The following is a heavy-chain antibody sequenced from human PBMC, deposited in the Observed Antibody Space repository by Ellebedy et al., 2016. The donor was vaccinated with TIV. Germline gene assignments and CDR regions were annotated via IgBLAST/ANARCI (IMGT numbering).Heavy chain of an antibody. Sequence: PGGSLRLSCAASGFTFSTHAMYWVRQAPGKGLEWVALISYDGSNEDYADSVKGRFTIARDNSMNTLYLQMISLTTEDTAVNYCASDRYRVSVAGPAFDLDYWGQGTLVTVSS. CDR1: GFTFSTHA. CDR2: ISYDGSNE. CDR3: ASDRYRVSVAGPAFDLDY. D-gene: IGHD6-19*01. J-gene: IGHJ4*02. V-gene: IGHV3-30-3*01.